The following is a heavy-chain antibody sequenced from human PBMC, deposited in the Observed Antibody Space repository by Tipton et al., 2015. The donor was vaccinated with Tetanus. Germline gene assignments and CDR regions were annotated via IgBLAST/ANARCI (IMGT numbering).Heavy chain of an antibody. Sequence: SLRLSCVASGFTFSSYNMDWVRQAPGKGLEWVAYINTRSSLIYYADAVKGRFAIARDNAKNSLYLQMNSLRDEDTAVYYCARVRAGPDQGYYYDSWGQGTPVTVSS. V-gene: IGHV3-48*02. D-gene: IGHD2-2*01. CDR2: INTRSSLI. CDR1: GFTFSSYN. J-gene: IGHJ4*02. CDR3: ARVRAGPDQGYYYDS.